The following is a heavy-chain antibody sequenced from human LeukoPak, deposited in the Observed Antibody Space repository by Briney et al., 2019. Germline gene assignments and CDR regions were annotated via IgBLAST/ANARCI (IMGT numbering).Heavy chain of an antibody. Sequence: PSETLSLTCAVYGGSFSGYYWSWIRQPPGKGLEWIGEINHSGSTNYNPSLKSRVTISVDTSKNQFSLKLSSVTAADTAVYYCATDSTGDSSGLGYWGQGTLVTVSS. D-gene: IGHD3-22*01. CDR3: ATDSTGDSSGLGY. V-gene: IGHV4-34*01. CDR2: INHSGST. CDR1: GGSFSGYY. J-gene: IGHJ4*02.